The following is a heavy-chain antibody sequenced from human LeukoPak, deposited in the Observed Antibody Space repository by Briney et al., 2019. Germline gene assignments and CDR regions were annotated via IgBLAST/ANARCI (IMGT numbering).Heavy chain of an antibody. J-gene: IGHJ5*02. D-gene: IGHD2-15*01. CDR2: INPNSGGT. CDR1: GYTFTGYY. V-gene: IGHV1-2*02. CDR3: ARGFAPTDSGKYCSGGSCYPGWFDP. Sequence: GASVKVSCKASGYTFTGYYMHWVRQAPGQGLEWMGWINPNSGGTNYAQKFQGRDAMTRDTSISTAYMELSRLRSDDTAVYYCARGFAPTDSGKYCSGGSCYPGWFDPWGQGTLVTVSS.